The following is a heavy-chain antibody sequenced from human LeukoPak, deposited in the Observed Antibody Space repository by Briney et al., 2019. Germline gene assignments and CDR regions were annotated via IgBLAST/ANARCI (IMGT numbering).Heavy chain of an antibody. CDR3: AKGPEVRGVIVILKTGEKGALDY. J-gene: IGHJ4*02. V-gene: IGHV3-23*01. CDR1: GFTLSTYA. CDR2: TSSSDAGT. Sequence: PGGSLRLSCAASGFTLSTYAMSWVRQTPGKGLEWVAATSSSDAGTYHADSVKGRFTISRDNSKNTLYLQMSSLRAEDTAVYYCAKGPEVRGVIVILKTGEKGALDYWGQGTLVTVSS. D-gene: IGHD3-10*01.